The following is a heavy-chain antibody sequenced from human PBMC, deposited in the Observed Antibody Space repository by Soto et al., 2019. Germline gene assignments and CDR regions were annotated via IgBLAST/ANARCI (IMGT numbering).Heavy chain of an antibody. D-gene: IGHD1-1*01. CDR2: ISGSGGST. Sequence: GGSLRLSCAASGFTFSSYAMSWVRQAPGKGLEWVSAISGSGGSTYYADSVKGRFTISRDNSKNTLYLQMNSLRAEDTAVYYCAKGGRPYHYYYYMDVWGKGTTVPVSS. CDR3: AKGGRPYHYYYYMDV. V-gene: IGHV3-23*01. CDR1: GFTFSSYA. J-gene: IGHJ6*03.